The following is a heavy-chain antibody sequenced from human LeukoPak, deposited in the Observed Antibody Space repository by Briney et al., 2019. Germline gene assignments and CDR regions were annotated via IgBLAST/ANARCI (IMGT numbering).Heavy chain of an antibody. Sequence: GGSLRLSCAASGFTFSSLAMSWVRQAPGKGLEWVTFIRFDGSNTYYSDSVKGRFTISRDNSKNTLYLQMNSLRVEDTAVYYCAQGHSHTAMYFWGQGTLVTVSS. D-gene: IGHD5-18*01. CDR1: GFTFSSLA. V-gene: IGHV3-30*02. CDR3: AQGHSHTAMYF. CDR2: IRFDGSNT. J-gene: IGHJ4*02.